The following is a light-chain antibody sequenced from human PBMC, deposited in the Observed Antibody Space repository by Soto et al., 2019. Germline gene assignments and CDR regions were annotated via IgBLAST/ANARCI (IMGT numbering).Light chain of an antibody. J-gene: IGLJ1*01. V-gene: IGLV2-11*01. Sequence: QSALTQPRSVSGSPGRSVTISCTGTSSDIGAYNYVSWYQQHPDKAPKLMIYHVSKRPSGVPDRFYGSKSGNAASLTISGLQAEDEADYYCCTDAGTYKVFGTGTKLTVL. CDR1: SSDIGAYNY. CDR2: HVS. CDR3: CTDAGTYKV.